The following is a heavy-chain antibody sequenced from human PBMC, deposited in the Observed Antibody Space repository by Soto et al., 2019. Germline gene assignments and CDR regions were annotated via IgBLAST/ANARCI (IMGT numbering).Heavy chain of an antibody. CDR2: ISGSGGST. D-gene: IGHD3-3*01. CDR3: AKDLVGQECSDMDV. V-gene: IGHV3-23*01. J-gene: IGHJ6*02. Sequence: EVQLLESGGGLAQPGGSLRLSCAASGFTFSNYAMSWVRQAPGKGLEWVSGISGSGGSTPYAYSVKGQCTTSRHNGKNALYSQMNCLSAADTAINGCAKDLVGQECSDMDVWGQGATAIVSS. CDR1: GFTFSNYA.